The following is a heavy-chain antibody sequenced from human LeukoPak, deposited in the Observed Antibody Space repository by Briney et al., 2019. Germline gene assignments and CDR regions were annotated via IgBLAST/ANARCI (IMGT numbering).Heavy chain of an antibody. CDR3: ARRNDKYSSGWYENWFDP. CDR2: IYYSGNT. CDR1: GGSFSTYY. V-gene: IGHV4-39*07. J-gene: IGHJ5*02. Sequence: SETLSLTCTVSGGSFSTYYWGWIRQPPGKGLEWIGSIYYSGNTYYKPSLKSRVTISVDTSRNQFSLRLNSVTAADTAVYYCARRNDKYSSGWYENWFDPWGQGTLVTVSS. D-gene: IGHD6-19*01.